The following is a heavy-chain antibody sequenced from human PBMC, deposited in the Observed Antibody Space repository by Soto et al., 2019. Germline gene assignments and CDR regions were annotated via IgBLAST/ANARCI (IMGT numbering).Heavy chain of an antibody. CDR3: ARLNGDYFQYYFDY. Sequence: ASVKVSCKASGYTFTSYGISWVRQAPGQGLEWMGWISPNNGNTNYAQKFQGWVTMTRDTSISTAYMELSRLRSDDTAVYYCARLNGDYFQYYFDYWGQGTLVTVSS. CDR1: GYTFTSYG. D-gene: IGHD4-17*01. CDR2: ISPNNGNT. J-gene: IGHJ4*02. V-gene: IGHV1-18*01.